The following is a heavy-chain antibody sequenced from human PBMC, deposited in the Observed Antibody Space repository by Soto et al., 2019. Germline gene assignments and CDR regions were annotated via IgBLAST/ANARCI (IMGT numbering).Heavy chain of an antibody. Sequence: LRLSCAASGFTFSSYAMSWVRQAPGKGLEWVSAISGSGGSTYYADSVKGRFAISRDNSKNTLYLQMNSLRAEDTAVYYCAKDSVLYSSGPAYYFDYWGQGTLVTVS. J-gene: IGHJ4*02. CDR3: AKDSVLYSSGPAYYFDY. D-gene: IGHD6-19*01. CDR2: ISGSGGST. CDR1: GFTFSSYA. V-gene: IGHV3-23*01.